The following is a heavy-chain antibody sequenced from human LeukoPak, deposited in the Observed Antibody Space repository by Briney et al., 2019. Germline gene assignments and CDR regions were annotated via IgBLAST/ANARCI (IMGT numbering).Heavy chain of an antibody. CDR3: ARQGHNFFDY. V-gene: IGHV4-4*02. J-gene: IGHJ4*02. CDR2: IHHSGST. Sequence: SETLSLTCTVSGGSISSSHWWGWVRQPPGKGLEWVGEIHHSGSTNSNPSLKSRVTISVDKSKNQFSLRLNSVTAADTAVYYCARQGHNFFDYWGQGTLVTVSS. CDR1: GGSISSSHW.